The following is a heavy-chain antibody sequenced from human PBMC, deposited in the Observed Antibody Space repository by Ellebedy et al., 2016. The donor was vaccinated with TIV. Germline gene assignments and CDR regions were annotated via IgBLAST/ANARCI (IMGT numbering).Heavy chain of an antibody. Sequence: PGGSLRLSCAASGFTSSSHWMHWVRQASGKGLVWVSCIDSYGRTTSYADSVKGRFTISRDNVKNTLYLQMNSLGAEDTAVYYCARGKTYFYNGMDVWGQGTTVTVSS. CDR2: IDSYGRTT. J-gene: IGHJ6*02. CDR3: ARGKTYFYNGMDV. V-gene: IGHV3-74*01. CDR1: GFTSSSHW.